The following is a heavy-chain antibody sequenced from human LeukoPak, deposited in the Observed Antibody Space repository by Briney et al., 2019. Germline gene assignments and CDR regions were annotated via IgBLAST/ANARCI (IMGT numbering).Heavy chain of an antibody. CDR3: ATVGPTTVTTWGWRRYFDY. CDR2: ISGSGGST. CDR1: GFTFSSYA. V-gene: IGHV3-23*01. J-gene: IGHJ4*02. D-gene: IGHD4-17*01. Sequence: GGSLRLSCAASGFTFSSYAVSWVRQAPGEGLGWVSAISGSGGSTYYAESVRGRVTLSRDNSKNTLYMRMNSLRDEDTAVYYCATVGPTTVTTWGWRRYFDYWGQGTLVTVSS.